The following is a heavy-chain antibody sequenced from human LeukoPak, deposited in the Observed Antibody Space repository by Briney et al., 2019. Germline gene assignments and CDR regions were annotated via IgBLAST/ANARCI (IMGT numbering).Heavy chain of an antibody. Sequence: GESLKISCKGSGYSSTSYWIGWVRQMPGKGLEWMGIIYPGDSDTRYSPSFQGQVAVSADKSISTAYLQWSSLKASDTAMYYCARRRGGYYYDFDYWGQGTLVTVSS. V-gene: IGHV5-51*01. CDR1: GYSSTSYW. D-gene: IGHD3-22*01. J-gene: IGHJ4*02. CDR3: ARRRGGYYYDFDY. CDR2: IYPGDSDT.